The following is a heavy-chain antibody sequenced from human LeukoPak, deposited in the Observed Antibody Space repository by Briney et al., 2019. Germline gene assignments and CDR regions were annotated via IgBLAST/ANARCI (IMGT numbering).Heavy chain of an antibody. J-gene: IGHJ4*02. V-gene: IGHV3-73*01. CDR1: GFTFSGSA. D-gene: IGHD5-12*01. CDR2: IRSKANSYAT. CDR3: TTRGWLSSDD. Sequence: GGSLRLSCAASGFTFSGSAMHWVRQASGKGLEWVGRIRSKANSYATAYAASVKGRFTISRDDSKNTAYLQMNRLKTEDTAVYYCTTRGWLSSDDWGQGTLVTVSS.